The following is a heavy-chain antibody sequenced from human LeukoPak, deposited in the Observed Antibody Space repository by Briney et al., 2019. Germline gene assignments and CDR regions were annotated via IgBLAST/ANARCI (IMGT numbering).Heavy chain of an antibody. D-gene: IGHD3-10*01. V-gene: IGHV1-8*01. CDR3: ARGEGSGSYDNRKNWFDP. J-gene: IGHJ5*02. Sequence: ASVKVSCKASGYTFTTYDIDWVRQATGQGLEWMGWMNPYSGNTGYAQKFQGRVTMTRNTSINTAYMELSSLRSEDTAVYYCARGEGSGSYDNRKNWFDPWGQGTLVTVSS. CDR1: GYTFTTYD. CDR2: MNPYSGNT.